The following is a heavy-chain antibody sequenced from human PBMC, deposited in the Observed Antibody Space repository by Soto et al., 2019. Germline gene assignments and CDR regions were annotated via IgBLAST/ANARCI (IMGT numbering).Heavy chain of an antibody. D-gene: IGHD1-26*01. J-gene: IGHJ4*02. CDR2: INAGNGNT. Sequence: ASVKVSCKASGYTFTTYSMHWVRQAPGESLEWMGWINAGNGNTKYSQKFQGRVTTTRDTSASTAYMELSSLRSEDSAVYYCARATTGRSTYIDYWGQGTLVTVSS. CDR1: GYTFTTYS. V-gene: IGHV1-3*01. CDR3: ARATTGRSTYIDY.